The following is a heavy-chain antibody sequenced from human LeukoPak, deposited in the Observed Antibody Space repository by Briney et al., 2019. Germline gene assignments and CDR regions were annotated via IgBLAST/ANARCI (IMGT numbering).Heavy chain of an antibody. V-gene: IGHV1-3*01. Sequence: ASVKVSCKASGYTFTSYAMHWVRQAPGQRLEWMGWINAGNGNTNYAQKLQGRVTMTTDTSTSTAYMELRSLRSDDTAVYYCAGIWSGYYMDVWGKGTTVTVSS. D-gene: IGHD3-3*01. J-gene: IGHJ6*03. CDR3: AGIWSGYYMDV. CDR2: INAGNGNT. CDR1: GYTFTSYA.